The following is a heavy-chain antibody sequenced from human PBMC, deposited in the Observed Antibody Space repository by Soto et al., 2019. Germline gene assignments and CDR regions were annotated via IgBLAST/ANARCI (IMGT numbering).Heavy chain of an antibody. CDR3: DAYYYYMDV. V-gene: IGHV4-39*01. J-gene: IGHJ6*03. CDR2: IYYNGST. CDR1: GGSISSSSYY. Sequence: SETLSLTCTVSGGSISSSSYYWGWIRQPPGKGLEWIGSIYYNGSTYYNPTLKSRVTISVDTSKNQFSMKLSSMTAADTAVYYCDAYYYYMDVWGKGTTVT.